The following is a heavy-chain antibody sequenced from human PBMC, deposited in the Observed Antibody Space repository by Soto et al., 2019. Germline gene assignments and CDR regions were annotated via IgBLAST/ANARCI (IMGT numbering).Heavy chain of an antibody. J-gene: IGHJ4*02. V-gene: IGHV3-30-3*01. Sequence: QVQVVESGGGVVQPGRSLRLSCAASGFTFSTYAMHWVRQAPGKGLEWVAVISYDGSNEYYVDSVKGRFTISRDNSKNTLYLQMYSLREEDTAVYYCARGSAGHYNSGILLDWGQGTLVTVPS. CDR2: ISYDGSNE. CDR3: ARGSAGHYNSGILLD. CDR1: GFTFSTYA. D-gene: IGHD3-10*01.